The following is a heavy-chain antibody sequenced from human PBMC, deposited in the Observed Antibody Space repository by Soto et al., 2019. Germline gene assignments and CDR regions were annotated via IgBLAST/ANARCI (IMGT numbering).Heavy chain of an antibody. CDR3: VNLIVATDTLFDP. V-gene: IGHV1-24*01. J-gene: IGHJ5*02. CDR2: FDPDVGET. CDR1: GYTLTEFS. D-gene: IGHD5-12*01. Sequence: QVQLVQSGAEVKTPGASVKVSCKVSGYTLTEFSMHWVRQAPGKGLEWMGGFDPDVGETIYAQKFHGRVTMTEDTSTGTAYMELSSLRSEDTAFYYCVNLIVATDTLFDPWGQGTLVTVSS.